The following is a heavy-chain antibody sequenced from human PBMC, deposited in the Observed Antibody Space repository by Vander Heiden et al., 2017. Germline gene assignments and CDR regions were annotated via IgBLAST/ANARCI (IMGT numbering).Heavy chain of an antibody. D-gene: IGHD3-3*01. CDR2: ISYDGSNK. CDR3: ARGPPYYDFWSGYGMDV. V-gene: IGHV3-30*01. Sequence: QVQLVESGGVVVQPGRSLRLSCSASGFPFSSYAIPWVRQAPGKGLEWVAVISYDGSNKYYADSVKGRFTISRENSKNTLYLQMNSLRAEDTAVYYCARGPPYYDFWSGYGMDVWGQGTTVTVSS. CDR1: GFPFSSYA. J-gene: IGHJ6*02.